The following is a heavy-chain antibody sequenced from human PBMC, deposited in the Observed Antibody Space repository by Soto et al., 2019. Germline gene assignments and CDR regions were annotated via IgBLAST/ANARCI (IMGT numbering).Heavy chain of an antibody. Sequence: VQVLESGGGLVQPGGSLRLSCAASGLTFSSYAMTWVRQAPGKGLEWVSAMSGGGETTYYADSVKGRFTISRDKSRNTLYLQMNSLRAEDTAAYYCAKWHTYYYDSRGFSGFDCWGRGTLVTVSS. D-gene: IGHD3-22*01. CDR3: AKWHTYYYDSRGFSGFDC. V-gene: IGHV3-23*01. CDR1: GLTFSSYA. J-gene: IGHJ4*02. CDR2: MSGGGETT.